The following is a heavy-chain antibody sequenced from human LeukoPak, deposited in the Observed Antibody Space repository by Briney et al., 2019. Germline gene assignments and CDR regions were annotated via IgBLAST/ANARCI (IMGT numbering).Heavy chain of an antibody. D-gene: IGHD3-22*01. CDR2: TNHSGST. Sequence: SETLSLTCAVYGGSFSGYYWSWIRQPPGKGLEWIGETNHSGSTNYNPSLKSRVTISVDTSKNQFSLKLSSVTAADTAVYYCARGLITFRTGYYYDSSGYYGYFDYWGQGTLVTVSS. CDR1: GGSFSGYY. J-gene: IGHJ4*02. V-gene: IGHV4-34*01. CDR3: ARGLITFRTGYYYDSSGYYGYFDY.